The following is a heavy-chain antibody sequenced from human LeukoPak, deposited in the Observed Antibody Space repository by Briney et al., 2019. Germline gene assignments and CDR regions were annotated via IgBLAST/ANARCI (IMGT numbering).Heavy chain of an antibody. V-gene: IGHV1-18*01. CDR2: ISAYNGNT. D-gene: IGHD6-13*01. Sequence: ASVKVSCKASGYTFTSYGISWVRQAPGQGLEWMGWISAYNGNTNYAQKLQGRVTMTTDTSTSTAYMELRSLRSDDTAVYYCARGSSLLYSSSWPYNDYWGQGTLVTVSS. CDR3: ARGSSLLYSSSWPYNDY. CDR1: GYTFTSYG. J-gene: IGHJ4*02.